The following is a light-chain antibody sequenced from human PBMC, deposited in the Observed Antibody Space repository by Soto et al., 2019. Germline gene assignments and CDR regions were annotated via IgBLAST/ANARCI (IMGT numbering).Light chain of an antibody. V-gene: IGKV3-20*01. CDR1: QSVSRSY. Sequence: EIVLTQSPGTLSLSPGERATLSCRASQSVSRSYLAWYQQKPGQAPRLLMYGESSRATGIPDRFSGGGSATDFNLTISRLEPEDFAVYYCQQYGSSPYTFGQGTKLEIK. CDR2: GES. CDR3: QQYGSSPYT. J-gene: IGKJ2*01.